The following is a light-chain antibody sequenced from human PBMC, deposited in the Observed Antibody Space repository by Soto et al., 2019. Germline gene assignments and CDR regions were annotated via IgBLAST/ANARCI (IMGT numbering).Light chain of an antibody. Sequence: IVLTQSPATLSVSPGERATLSCRASQSVSSSLNWYQQKPGQAPRLLIYDASNRATGIPARFSGSGSGTDFTLTISSLEPEDLAVDYCQQRSNWPSVYTFGQGTKLEIK. CDR3: QQRSNWPSVYT. V-gene: IGKV3-11*01. CDR2: DAS. J-gene: IGKJ2*01. CDR1: QSVSSS.